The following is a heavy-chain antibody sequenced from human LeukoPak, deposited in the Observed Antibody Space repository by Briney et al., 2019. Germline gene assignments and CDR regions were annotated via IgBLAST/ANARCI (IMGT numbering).Heavy chain of an antibody. CDR3: ARDPFRLAISGNNWFDS. V-gene: IGHV1-18*01. CDR2: ISAHNGKT. J-gene: IGHJ5*01. CDR1: GDTFSNYG. D-gene: IGHD3-3*02. Sequence: ASVKVSCKASGDTFSNYGFSWVRQAPGQGLEWMGWISAHNGKTNYAQNFQDRVTMTTDKSTKTAYMELRSLRPDDTAVYYCARDPFRLAISGNNWFDSWGQGTLVTVSS.